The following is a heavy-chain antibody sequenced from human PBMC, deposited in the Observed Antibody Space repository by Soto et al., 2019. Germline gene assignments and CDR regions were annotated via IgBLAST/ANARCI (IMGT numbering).Heavy chain of an antibody. D-gene: IGHD3-3*01. V-gene: IGHV1-2*04. J-gene: IGHJ6*02. CDR3: ARGGRVIAIFGVVPYYYYGMDV. CDR2: INPNSGGT. Sequence: ASVKVSCKASGYTFTGYYVHWVRQAPGQGLEWMGWINPNSGGTNYAQKFQGWVTMTRDTSISTAYMELSRLRSDDTAVCYCARGGRVIAIFGVVPYYYYGMDVWGQGTTVTVSS. CDR1: GYTFTGYY.